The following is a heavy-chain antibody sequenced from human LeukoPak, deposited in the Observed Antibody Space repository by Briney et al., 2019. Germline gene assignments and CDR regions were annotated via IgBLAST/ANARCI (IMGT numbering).Heavy chain of an antibody. CDR3: ATIGRASIPPYYYYMDV. CDR2: FNPEDGTT. Sequence: ASVKVSCKVSGYTLTELTMHWVRQAPGRGLEWMGGFNPEDGTTVHAQRFQGRLTMTEDTSTDTAYMELSSLRSGDTAVYYCATIGRASIPPYYYYMDVWGKGTTVTVSS. D-gene: IGHD1-26*01. CDR1: GYTLTELT. J-gene: IGHJ6*03. V-gene: IGHV1-24*01.